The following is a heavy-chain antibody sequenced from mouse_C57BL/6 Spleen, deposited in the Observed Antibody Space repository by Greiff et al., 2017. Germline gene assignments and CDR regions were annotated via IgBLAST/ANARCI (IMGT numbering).Heavy chain of an antibody. CDR2: ISDGGSYT. D-gene: IGHD1-1*01. CDR1: GFTFSSYA. Sequence: DVKLVESGGGLVKPGGSLKLSCAASGFTFSSYAMSWVRQTPEKRLEWVATISDGGSYTYYPDNVKGRFPISRDNAKNNLYLQMSHLKSEDTAMYYCARDYGSSYDYAMDYWGQGTSVTVSS. J-gene: IGHJ4*01. V-gene: IGHV5-4*01. CDR3: ARDYGSSYDYAMDY.